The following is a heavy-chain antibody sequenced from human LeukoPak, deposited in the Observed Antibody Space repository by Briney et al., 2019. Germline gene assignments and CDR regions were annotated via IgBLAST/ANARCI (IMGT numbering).Heavy chain of an antibody. J-gene: IGHJ6*02. CDR3: ARGPRGTTTPRYGMDV. CDR1: GGSFSGYY. D-gene: IGHD4-11*01. CDR2: INHSGST. V-gene: IGHV4-34*01. Sequence: SETLSLTCAVYGGSFSGYYWSWIRQPPGKGLEWIGEINHSGSTNYNPSLKGRVTISVDTSKNQFSLKLSSVTAADTAVYYCARGPRGTTTPRYGMDVWGQGTTVTVSS.